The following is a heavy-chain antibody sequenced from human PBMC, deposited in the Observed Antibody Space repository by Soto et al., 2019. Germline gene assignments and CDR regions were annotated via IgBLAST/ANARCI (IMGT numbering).Heavy chain of an antibody. V-gene: IGHV3-23*01. CDR1: GFTFSTYA. CDR2: IRGSGRTT. Sequence: EVQVLESGGGLVQPGGSLRLSCAASGFTFSTYAISWVRQAPGKGLEWVSTIRGSGRTTYYADSVRGRFTISRDNSQNTLYLQMDSLRAEDTALYYCARVQRLYGFDHYYYGMDVWGQGTTVTVSS. CDR3: ARVQRLYGFDHYYYGMDV. J-gene: IGHJ6*02. D-gene: IGHD2-8*01.